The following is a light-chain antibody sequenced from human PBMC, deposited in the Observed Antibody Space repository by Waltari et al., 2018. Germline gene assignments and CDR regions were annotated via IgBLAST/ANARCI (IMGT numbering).Light chain of an antibody. CDR3: QQYNNWPQT. CDR2: DAS. CDR1: QSISSN. J-gene: IGKJ1*01. V-gene: IGKV3-15*01. Sequence: EIVMMQSPATLSVSPGERATLSCRASQSISSNLAWYQHRLGQAPRLLIYDASTRATGIPARFSGSGSGTEFTLTISSLQSEDFALYYCQQYNNWPQTFGQGTKVEIE.